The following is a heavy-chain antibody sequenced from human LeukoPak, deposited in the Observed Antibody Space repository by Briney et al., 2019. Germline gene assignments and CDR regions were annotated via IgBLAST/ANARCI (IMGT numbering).Heavy chain of an antibody. CDR2: ISGSGGST. CDR1: GFTFSSYA. V-gene: IGHV3-23*01. D-gene: IGHD6-19*01. J-gene: IGHJ3*02. CDR3: AKDTPYSSGWYGDAFDI. Sequence: GGSLRLSCAASGFTFSSYAMSWFRQAPGKGLEWVSAISGSGGSTYYADSVKGRFTISRDNSKNTLYLQMNSLRAEDTAVYYCAKDTPYSSGWYGDAFDIWGQGTMATVSS.